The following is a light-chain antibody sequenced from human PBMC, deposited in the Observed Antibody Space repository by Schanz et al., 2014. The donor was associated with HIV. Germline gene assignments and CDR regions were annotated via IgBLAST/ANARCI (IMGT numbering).Light chain of an antibody. CDR1: SSDVGSYNL. CDR3: SSYTSSSTLAYV. J-gene: IGLJ1*01. V-gene: IGLV2-14*02. Sequence: QSALTQPASVSGSPGQSITISCTGTSSDVGSYNLVSWYQQHPGKAPKLMIYEVSKRPSGVPARFSGSKSGNTASLTVSGLQADDEADYYCSSYTSSSTLAYVFGTGTKLTVL. CDR2: EVS.